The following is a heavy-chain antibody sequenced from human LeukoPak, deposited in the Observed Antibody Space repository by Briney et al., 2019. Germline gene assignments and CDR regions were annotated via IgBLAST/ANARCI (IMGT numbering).Heavy chain of an antibody. CDR1: VGSMSSYY. Sequence: XXTLSLTCTVSVGSMSSYYWRWIRQPQRKGQEWIGYIYYSESTYYNPSLKSRVTISVDTSKNQFSLKLSSVTAADTAVYYCARAYYYGSGSYWGPAEKYYFDYWGQGTLVTVSS. CDR2: IYYSEST. J-gene: IGHJ4*02. D-gene: IGHD3-10*01. V-gene: IGHV4-59*01. CDR3: ARAYYYGSGSYWGPAEKYYFDY.